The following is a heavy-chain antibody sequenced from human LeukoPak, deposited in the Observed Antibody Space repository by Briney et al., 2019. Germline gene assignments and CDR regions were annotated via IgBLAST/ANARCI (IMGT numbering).Heavy chain of an antibody. D-gene: IGHD6-19*01. CDR3: ASSVVAVANDY. Sequence: GGSLRLSCAASGFTFSSSAMSWVRQVPGKGLEWVSGISASGGSTNYADSVKGRFTISRDNSKNTLYLQMNSLRAEDTAVYYCASSVVAVANDYWGQGTLVTVSS. V-gene: IGHV3-23*01. CDR1: GFTFSSSA. CDR2: ISASGGST. J-gene: IGHJ4*02.